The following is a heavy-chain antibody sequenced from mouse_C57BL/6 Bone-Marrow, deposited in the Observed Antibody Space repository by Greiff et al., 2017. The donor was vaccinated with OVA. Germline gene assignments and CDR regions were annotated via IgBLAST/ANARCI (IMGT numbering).Heavy chain of an antibody. J-gene: IGHJ4*01. CDR2: IYPRSGNT. CDR3: ASPSLTGFYAMDY. V-gene: IGHV1-81*01. CDR1: GYTFTSYG. D-gene: IGHD4-1*01. Sequence: QVQLQQSGAELARPGASVKLSCKASGYTFTSYGISWVKQRTGQGLEWIGEIYPRSGNTYYNEKFKGKATLTADKSSSTAYMELRSLTSEDSAVYFCASPSLTGFYAMDYWGQGTSVTVSS.